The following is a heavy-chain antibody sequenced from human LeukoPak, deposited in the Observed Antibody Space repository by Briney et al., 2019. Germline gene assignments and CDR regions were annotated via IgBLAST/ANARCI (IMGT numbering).Heavy chain of an antibody. Sequence: GGSLRLSCAASGLSVSGNSMTWVRQAPGKGLEWVSYISSSSSTMFYADSVKGRFTISRDNAKNSLYLQMSSLRAEDTAVYYCARGGYDVSYYYYYGMDVWGQGTTVTVSS. CDR2: ISSSSSTM. V-gene: IGHV3-48*04. J-gene: IGHJ6*02. CDR3: ARGGYDVSYYYYYGMDV. D-gene: IGHD2-15*01. CDR1: GLSVSGNS.